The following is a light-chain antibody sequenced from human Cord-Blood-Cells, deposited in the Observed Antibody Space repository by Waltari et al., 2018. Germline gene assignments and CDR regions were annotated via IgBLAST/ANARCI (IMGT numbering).Light chain of an antibody. CDR2: GAS. CDR3: QQYGSSPPWT. J-gene: IGKJ1*01. CDR1: QSVSSSY. Sequence: EIVLTQSPGTLSLSPGERATLSCRARQSVSSSYLAWYQQKPGQAPRILIYGASSRATGIPDRFSGSGSGTEFTLTISRLEPEDFAVYYCQQYGSSPPWTFGQGTKVEIK. V-gene: IGKV3-20*01.